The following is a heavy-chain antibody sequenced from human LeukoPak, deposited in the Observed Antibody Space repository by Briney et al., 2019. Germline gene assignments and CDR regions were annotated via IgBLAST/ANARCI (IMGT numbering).Heavy chain of an antibody. CDR2: INPNSGGT. CDR1: GYIFTGYY. CDR3: ARDGGYTYFDY. J-gene: IGHJ4*02. Sequence: ASVKVSCKASGYIFTGYYMHWMRQAPGQGLEWMGWINPNSGGTNYAQKFQGRVTMTRDTSTSTVYMELSSLRSEDTAVYYCARDGGYTYFDYWGQGTLVTVSS. D-gene: IGHD1-26*01. V-gene: IGHV1-2*02.